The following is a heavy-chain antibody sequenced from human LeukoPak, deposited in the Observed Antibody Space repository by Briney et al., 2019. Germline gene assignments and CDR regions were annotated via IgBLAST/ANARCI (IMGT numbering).Heavy chain of an antibody. CDR2: IIPGSVNA. J-gene: IGHJ5*02. CDR3: AAERYSDACCWFDP. Sequence: SVTVSCKASGFTFSTSTIQWVRQARGQPLEWIGWIIPGSVNAVYAQKFQERVTITRDMSTSTAYMELSSLGSEDTAVYYCAAERYSDACCWFDPWGQGTPVTVSS. CDR1: GFTFSTST. V-gene: IGHV1-58*02. D-gene: IGHD5-12*01.